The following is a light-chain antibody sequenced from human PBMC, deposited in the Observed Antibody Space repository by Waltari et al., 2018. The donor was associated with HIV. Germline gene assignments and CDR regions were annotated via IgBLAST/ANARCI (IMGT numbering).Light chain of an antibody. V-gene: IGLV1-47*01. J-gene: IGLJ1*01. Sequence: QTVLLQPPSASGTPWQTVTTPCSGPNMNAGRNFLSWYQQLPGTAPKLLIYRDNRRPSGVPDRFSGSKSGASASLAISGLRSEDEGDYYCATWDGSLGGAYVFGAGTKVSVL. CDR2: RDN. CDR3: ATWDGSLGGAYV. CDR1: NMNAGRNF.